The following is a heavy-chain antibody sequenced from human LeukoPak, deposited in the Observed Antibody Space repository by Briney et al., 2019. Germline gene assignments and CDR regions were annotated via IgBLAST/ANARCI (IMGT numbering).Heavy chain of an antibody. CDR3: ARDLEYCSSTSCYLGY. D-gene: IGHD2-2*01. J-gene: IGHJ4*02. Sequence: GGSLRLSCAASGFTFDDYGMSWVRQAPGKGLEWVSGINWNGGSTGYADSVKGRFTISRDNAKNSLYLQRNSLRAEDTALFYCARDLEYCSSTSCYLGYWGQGTLVTVSS. V-gene: IGHV3-20*04. CDR1: GFTFDDYG. CDR2: INWNGGST.